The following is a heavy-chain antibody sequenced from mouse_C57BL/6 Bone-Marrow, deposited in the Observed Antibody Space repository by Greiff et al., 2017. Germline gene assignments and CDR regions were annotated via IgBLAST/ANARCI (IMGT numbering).Heavy chain of an antibody. CDR3: SSFDGNYFDF. D-gene: IGHD2-3*01. J-gene: IGHJ2*01. CDR1: GFNIKDDY. V-gene: IGHV14-4*01. CDR2: IDPEIGDT. Sequence: EVQLQQSGAELVRPGASVKLFCTASGFNIKDDYLHWVKQRPEQGLEWIGWIDPEIGDTEYASKFQGKDTITSDTSSNTAYLQLSSLTSEDTAVYYCSSFDGNYFDFWGQGTPLTVAS.